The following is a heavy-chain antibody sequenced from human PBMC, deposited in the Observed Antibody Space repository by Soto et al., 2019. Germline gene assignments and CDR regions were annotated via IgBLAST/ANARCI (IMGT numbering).Heavy chain of an antibody. CDR2: INPTGGST. D-gene: IGHD6-13*01. CDR1: GYIFTSYY. CDR3: ARGGLAAAGERFDY. J-gene: IGHJ4*02. Sequence: QVQLVQSGAEVEKPGASVKVSCKASGYIFTSYYMHWVRQAPGQGLEWMGIINPTGGSTSYAQKFQGSVTMTRDASKSTVYMELSGLRSEDTAVYYCARGGLAAAGERFDYWGQGTPVTVSS. V-gene: IGHV1-46*01.